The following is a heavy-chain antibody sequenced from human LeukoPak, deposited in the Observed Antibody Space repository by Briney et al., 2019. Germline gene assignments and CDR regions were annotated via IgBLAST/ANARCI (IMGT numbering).Heavy chain of an antibody. CDR2: ISYDGGNK. CDR1: GFTFSRYG. D-gene: IGHD4-17*01. Sequence: GRSLRLSCAASGFTFSRYGMHWVRQAPGKGLEWVSLISYDGGNKYYGDSVKGRFTISRDNSKNTLYLQMNSLRAEDTAVYYCASAPYGDYVDYWGQGTLVTVSS. V-gene: IGHV3-30*03. CDR3: ASAPYGDYVDY. J-gene: IGHJ4*02.